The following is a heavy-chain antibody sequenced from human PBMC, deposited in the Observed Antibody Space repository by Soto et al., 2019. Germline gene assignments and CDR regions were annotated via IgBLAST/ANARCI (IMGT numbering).Heavy chain of an antibody. CDR3: ARVSGSGSYWDSYYFDY. CDR1: GGSVSSGSYY. Sequence: SETLSLTXTVSGGSVSSGSYYWSWIRQPPGKGLEWIGYIYYSGSTNYNPSLKSRVTISVDTSKNQFSLKLSSVTAADTAVYYCARVSGSGSYWDSYYFDYWGQGTLVTVSS. D-gene: IGHD1-26*01. V-gene: IGHV4-61*01. CDR2: IYYSGST. J-gene: IGHJ4*02.